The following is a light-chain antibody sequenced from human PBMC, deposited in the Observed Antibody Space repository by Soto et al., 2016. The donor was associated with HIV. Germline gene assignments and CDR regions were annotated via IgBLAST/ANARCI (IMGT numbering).Light chain of an antibody. CDR2: AAS. V-gene: IGKV1-27*01. J-gene: IGKJ4*01. CDR1: QGIGFF. CDR3: QKYNSAPHT. Sequence: DIQMTQFPSSLSASVGDRVTITCRASQGIGFFLAWYQQRPGKVPKLLIYAASTLQSGVPPRFSGSGSGTDFTLTINSLQPEDVATYYCQKYNSAPHTFGGGTRVEI.